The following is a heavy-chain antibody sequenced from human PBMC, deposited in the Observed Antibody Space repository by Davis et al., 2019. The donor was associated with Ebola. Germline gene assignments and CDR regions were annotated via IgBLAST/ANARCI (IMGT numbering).Heavy chain of an antibody. J-gene: IGHJ6*02. V-gene: IGHV3-30*04. CDR3: ARDGIAIFYYYGMDV. CDR1: GFNFSDYG. CDR2: TSFGGSNK. Sequence: PGGSLRLSCVASGFNFSDYGLHWVRQAPGKGLEWVAVTSFGGSNKFYADYVRGRFTISVDSSKNTVYLQMNSLVAEDTAVYHCARDGIAIFYYYGMDVWGQGTTVTVSS. D-gene: IGHD6-13*01.